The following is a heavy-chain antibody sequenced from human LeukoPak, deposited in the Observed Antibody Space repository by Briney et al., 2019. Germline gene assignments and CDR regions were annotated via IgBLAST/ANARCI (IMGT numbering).Heavy chain of an antibody. Sequence: GGSLRLSCAASGFTFSSYAMSWVRQAPGKGLEWVSAISGSGGSTYYADSVKGRFTISRDNSKNTLYLQMNSLRAEDTAVYYCARGPYCSSTSCYRYYYYMDVWGKGTTVTVSS. CDR2: ISGSGGST. J-gene: IGHJ6*03. CDR3: ARGPYCSSTSCYRYYYYMDV. V-gene: IGHV3-23*01. D-gene: IGHD2-2*02. CDR1: GFTFSSYA.